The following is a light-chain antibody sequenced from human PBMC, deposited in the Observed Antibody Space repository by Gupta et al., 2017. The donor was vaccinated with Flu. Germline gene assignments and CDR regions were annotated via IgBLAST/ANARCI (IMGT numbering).Light chain of an antibody. Sequence: RVSISCAGTNSHSGRKTVSWYQQFHGAAPKVLIYRDDERPSGAAARFSGTKSGASASLVIDGLQAEDEAIYYCAQWDDSRDGPVFGGGTRLTVL. J-gene: IGLJ2*01. V-gene: IGLV1-44*01. CDR1: NSHSGRKT. CDR3: AQWDDSRDGPV. CDR2: RDD.